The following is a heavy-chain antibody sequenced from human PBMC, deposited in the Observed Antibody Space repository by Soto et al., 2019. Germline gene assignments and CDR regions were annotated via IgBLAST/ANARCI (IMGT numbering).Heavy chain of an antibody. J-gene: IGHJ4*02. CDR1: GGTFSSYA. V-gene: IGHV1-69*01. CDR2: IIPIFGTA. CDR3: ARETHPYYYDSSGYYTFDY. Sequence: QVQLVQSGAEVKKPGSSVKVSCKASGGTFSSYAISWVRQAPGQGIEWMGGIIPIFGTANYAQKFQGRVTITADESTSTAYMELSSLRSEDTAVYYCARETHPYYYDSSGYYTFDYWGQGTLVTVSS. D-gene: IGHD3-22*01.